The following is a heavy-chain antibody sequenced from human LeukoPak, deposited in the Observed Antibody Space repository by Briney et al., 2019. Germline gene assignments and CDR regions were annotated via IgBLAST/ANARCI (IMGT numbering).Heavy chain of an antibody. Sequence: ASVKVSCKASGYTFTGYYMHWVLQAPGQGLEWMGWINPNSGGTNYAQKFEGRVTMTRDTSISTAYMELSRLRSDDTAVYYCARDRIYCSSTSCYSAFDIWGQGTMVTVSS. D-gene: IGHD2-2*02. CDR2: INPNSGGT. V-gene: IGHV1-2*02. J-gene: IGHJ3*02. CDR3: ARDRIYCSSTSCYSAFDI. CDR1: GYTFTGYY.